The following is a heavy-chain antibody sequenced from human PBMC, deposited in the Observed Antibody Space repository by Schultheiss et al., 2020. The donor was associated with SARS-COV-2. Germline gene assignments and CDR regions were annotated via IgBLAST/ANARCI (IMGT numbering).Heavy chain of an antibody. CDR3: ARAPRSSDDFWSGIDY. Sequence: SETLSLTCAVSGGSISSTNWWSWVRQPPGKGLEWIGYIYYSGSTYYNPSLKSRVTISVDTSKNQFSLKLSSVTAADTAVYYCARAPRSSDDFWSGIDYWGQGTLVTVSS. CDR2: IYYSGST. V-gene: IGHV4-4*02. CDR1: GGSISSTNW. D-gene: IGHD3-3*01. J-gene: IGHJ4*02.